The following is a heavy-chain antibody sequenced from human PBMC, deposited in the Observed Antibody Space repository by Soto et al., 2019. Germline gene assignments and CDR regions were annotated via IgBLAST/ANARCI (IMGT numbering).Heavy chain of an antibody. J-gene: IGHJ6*02. CDR2: INPSGFST. CDR1: GYTFSSSY. D-gene: IGHD5-18*01. V-gene: IGHV1-46*01. Sequence: QVQLVQSGAEVKKPGASVKISCKASGYTFSSSYIHLVRQAPGQGLEWMGLINPSGFSTDYAQTFQGRITVTSDTSTSTVYMELSSLRSEDTAVYYCASGGYTYGFSAMDVWGPGTTVAVS. CDR3: ASGGYTYGFSAMDV.